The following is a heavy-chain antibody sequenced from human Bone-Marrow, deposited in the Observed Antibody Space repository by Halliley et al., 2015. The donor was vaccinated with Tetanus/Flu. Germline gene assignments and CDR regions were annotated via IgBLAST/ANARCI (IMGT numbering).Heavy chain of an antibody. J-gene: IGHJ4*02. Sequence: EFVSAISETGVSTYYADSVKGRFTVSRDNSKNTVYLQMSSLRVEDTAVYYCVNSISGSYYYWGQGTLVTVSS. CDR3: VNSISGSYYY. V-gene: IGHV3-64D*06. D-gene: IGHD1-26*01. CDR2: ISETGVST.